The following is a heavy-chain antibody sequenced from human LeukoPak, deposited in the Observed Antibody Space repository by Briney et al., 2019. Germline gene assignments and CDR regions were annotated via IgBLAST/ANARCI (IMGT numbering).Heavy chain of an antibody. CDR2: FDPEDGET. CDR3: ATALYRSGSYRLTPGYYYYGMDV. CDR1: GYTLTELS. J-gene: IGHJ6*02. Sequence: GASVKVSCKVSGYTLTELSMHWVRQAPGKGLEWMGGFDPEDGETIYAQKFQGRVTMTEDTSTDTAYMELSRLRSEDTAVYYCATALYRSGSYRLTPGYYYYGMDVWGQGTTVTVSS. D-gene: IGHD3-10*01. V-gene: IGHV1-24*01.